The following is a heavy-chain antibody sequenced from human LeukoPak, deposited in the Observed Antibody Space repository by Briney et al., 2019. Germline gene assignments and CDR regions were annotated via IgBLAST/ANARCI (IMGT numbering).Heavy chain of an antibody. CDR1: GFTFSSYP. CDR3: ARVMFYSGSYYYYGMDV. J-gene: IGHJ6*02. V-gene: IGHV3-48*02. CDR2: ISSSSSTI. D-gene: IGHD1-26*01. Sequence: GGSLRLSCAASGFTFSSYPMHWVRQAPGKGLEWVSYISSSSSTIYYADSVKGRFTISRDNAKNSLYLQMNSLRDEDTAVYYCARVMFYSGSYYYYGMDVWGQGTTVTVSS.